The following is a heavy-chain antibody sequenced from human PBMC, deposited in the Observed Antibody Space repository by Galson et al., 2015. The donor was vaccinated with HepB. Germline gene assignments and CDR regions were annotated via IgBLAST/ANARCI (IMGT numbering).Heavy chain of an antibody. Sequence: SLRLSCAASGFTFSSYGMHWVRQAPGKGLEWVAVISYDGSNKYYADSVKGRFTISRDNSKNTLYLQMNSLRAEDTAVYYCAKDGYGGNFDYWGQGTLVTVSS. J-gene: IGHJ4*02. CDR1: GFTFSSYG. CDR3: AKDGYGGNFDY. D-gene: IGHD4-23*01. CDR2: ISYDGSNK. V-gene: IGHV3-30*18.